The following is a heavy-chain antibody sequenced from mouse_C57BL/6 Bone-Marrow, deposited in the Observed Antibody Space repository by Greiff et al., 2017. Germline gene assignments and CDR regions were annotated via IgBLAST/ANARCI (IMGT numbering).Heavy chain of an antibody. CDR2: INPNNGGT. V-gene: IGHV1-26*01. CDR3: AKGYDYSFDY. Sequence: EVQLQQSGPELVKPGASVKISCKASGYTFTDYYMNWVKQSPGKSLEWIGDINPNNGGTSYNQKFKGKATLTVDKSSSTAYMELRSLTSEDSAVYYCAKGYDYSFDYWGQGTTLTVSS. D-gene: IGHD2-4*01. CDR1: GYTFTDYY. J-gene: IGHJ2*01.